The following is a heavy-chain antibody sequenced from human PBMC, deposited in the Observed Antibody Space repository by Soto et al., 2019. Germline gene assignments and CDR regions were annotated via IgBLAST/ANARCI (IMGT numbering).Heavy chain of an antibody. CDR1: GFNFGGYG. V-gene: IGHV3-64*07. CDR2: ISADGGTT. Sequence: EVQLEESGGGLVKGGGSLRLACAASGFNFGGYGMHWVRQAPGKGLEYVAAISADGGTTWHADSVKDRFIISRDNSKTTVYLQMRILITDDMAVYFCARCRGGPPFDSWGQGTLVIVPS. D-gene: IGHD3-10*01. CDR3: ARCRGGPPFDS. J-gene: IGHJ4*02.